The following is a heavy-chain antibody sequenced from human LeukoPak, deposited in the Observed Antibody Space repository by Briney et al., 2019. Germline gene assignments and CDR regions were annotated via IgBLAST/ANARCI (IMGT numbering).Heavy chain of an antibody. J-gene: IGHJ4*02. D-gene: IGHD3-10*01. CDR2: ISGSGGST. Sequence: QSGGSLRLSCAASGFTFGSYAMSWVRQAPGKGLEWVSAISGSGGSTYYADSVKGRFTISRDNSKNTPYLQMNSLRAEDTAVYYCAKGHITMVRGVIPTLFDYWGQGTLVTVSS. CDR3: AKGHITMVRGVIPTLFDY. V-gene: IGHV3-23*01. CDR1: GFTFGSYA.